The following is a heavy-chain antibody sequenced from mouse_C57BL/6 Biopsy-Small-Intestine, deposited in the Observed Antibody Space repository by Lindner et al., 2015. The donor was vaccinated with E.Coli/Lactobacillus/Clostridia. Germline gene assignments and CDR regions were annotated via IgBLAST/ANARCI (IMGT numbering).Heavy chain of an antibody. J-gene: IGHJ2*01. V-gene: IGHV1-4*01. Sequence: KFKDKATLTADKSSSSAYMRLSSLTSEDSAVYYCARSGLRWSFDYWGQGTTLTVSS. CDR3: ARSGLRWSFDY. D-gene: IGHD2-1*01.